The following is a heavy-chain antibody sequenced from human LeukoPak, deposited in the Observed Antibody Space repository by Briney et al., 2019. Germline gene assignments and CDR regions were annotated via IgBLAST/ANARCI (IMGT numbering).Heavy chain of an antibody. Sequence: ASVKVSCKVSGYTLTELSMHWVRQAPGKGLEWMGGFDPEDGETTYAQKFQGRVTMTEDTSTDTAYMELSSLRSEDTAVYYCAAGPLSRERWFDPWGQGTLVTVSP. V-gene: IGHV1-24*01. CDR1: GYTLTELS. CDR3: AAGPLSRERWFDP. D-gene: IGHD1-1*01. J-gene: IGHJ5*02. CDR2: FDPEDGET.